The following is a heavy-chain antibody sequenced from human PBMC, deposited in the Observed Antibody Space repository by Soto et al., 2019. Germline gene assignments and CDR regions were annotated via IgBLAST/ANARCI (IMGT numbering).Heavy chain of an antibody. CDR3: ARDSRYYAWLLPTDYKWFDP. J-gene: IGHJ5*02. CDR2: ISYVERNT. D-gene: IGHD3-9*01. CDR1: RFTFSSYG. V-gene: IGHV3-30*03. Sequence: GGTLRLSCAASRFTFSSYGMHWVRQAPGNGLGCVAVISYVERNTXXADSVKGXXTISIDNSKKTLFLQXNSLRAEDTAVYYCARDSRYYAWLLPTDYKWFDPXGQG.